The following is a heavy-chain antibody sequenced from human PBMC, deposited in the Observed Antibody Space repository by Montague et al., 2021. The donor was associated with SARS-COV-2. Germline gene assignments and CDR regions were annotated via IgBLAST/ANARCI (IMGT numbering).Heavy chain of an antibody. CDR2: VNQSGTT. J-gene: IGHJ6*02. V-gene: IGHV4-34*01. CDR1: GGSFSNYY. D-gene: IGHD3-22*01. CDR3: AREAYYYDSSGYYGGGYYYYDGMDV. Sequence: SETLSLTCALSGGSFSNYYWSWIRQPPGKGLEWIGEVNQSGTTIYNPSVKSGVTISEDTSKNQFSLKLSSVTAADTAVYYCAREAYYYDSSGYYGGGYYYYDGMDVWGQGTTVTVSS.